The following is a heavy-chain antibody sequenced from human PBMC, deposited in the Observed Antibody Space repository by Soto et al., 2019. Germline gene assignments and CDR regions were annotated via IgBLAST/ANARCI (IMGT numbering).Heavy chain of an antibody. Sequence: QLHLQESGPGLVKPSETLSLTCTVSGDSFSTSNYYWGWIRQPPGKALEWIGNIFYGGGTGVTYSHPSLQSRVIISVDTSKTQFSLKLRSITAADTAFYFCARRGGGDSLFDSWGQGKLVTVSS. J-gene: IGHJ4*02. CDR1: GDSFSTSNYY. CDR3: ARRGGGDSLFDS. CDR2: IFYGGGTGVT. D-gene: IGHD4-17*01. V-gene: IGHV4-39*01.